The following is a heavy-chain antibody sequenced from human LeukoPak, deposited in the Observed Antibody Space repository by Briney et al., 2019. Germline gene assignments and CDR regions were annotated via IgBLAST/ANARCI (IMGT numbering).Heavy chain of an antibody. Sequence: PGGSLRLSCAASGFIFDDYTMHWVRQVPGKGLEWVSFISWDGGSTYYADSVRGRFTISRDNSKNSLYLQMNSLRTEDSALYFCAKGAEAGTTSKHYFDYWGQGTLVTVSS. J-gene: IGHJ4*02. D-gene: IGHD6-19*01. CDR3: AKGAEAGTTSKHYFDY. V-gene: IGHV3-43*01. CDR1: GFIFDDYT. CDR2: ISWDGGST.